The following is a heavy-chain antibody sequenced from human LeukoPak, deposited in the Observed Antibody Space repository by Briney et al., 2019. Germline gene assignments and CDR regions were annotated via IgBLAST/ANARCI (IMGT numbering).Heavy chain of an antibody. CDR2: INPNSGGT. D-gene: IGHD6-13*01. CDR3: ARPAAVDSYYFDY. J-gene: IGHJ4*02. V-gene: IGHV1-2*02. Sequence: ASVKVSCKASGYTFTGYYIHWVRQAPGQGLEWMGWINPNSGGTNYAQKFQGRVTMTRDASISTAYLQWSSLKASDTAMYYCARPAAVDSYYFDYWGQGTLVTVSS. CDR1: GYTFTGYY.